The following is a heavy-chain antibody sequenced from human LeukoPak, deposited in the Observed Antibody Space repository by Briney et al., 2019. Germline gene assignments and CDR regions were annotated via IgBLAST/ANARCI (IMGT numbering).Heavy chain of an antibody. CDR1: GGSFSGYY. Sequence: PSETLSLTCAVYGGSFSGYYWSWIRQPPGKGLEWIGEINHSGSTNYNPSLKSRVTIPVDTSKNQFSLKLSSVTAADTAVYYCARWVGYCSSTSCYMDYWGQGTLVTVSS. CDR2: INHSGST. D-gene: IGHD2-2*02. J-gene: IGHJ4*02. V-gene: IGHV4-34*01. CDR3: ARWVGYCSSTSCYMDY.